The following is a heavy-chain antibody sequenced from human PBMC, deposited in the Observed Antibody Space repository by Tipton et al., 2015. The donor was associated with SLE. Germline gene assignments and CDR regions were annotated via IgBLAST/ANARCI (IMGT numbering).Heavy chain of an antibody. D-gene: IGHD6-19*01. CDR3: ARGAYGQWLQYYFDY. Sequence: SLRLSCVASGFTFSDYEMNWVRQAPGKGLEWVSYISESGSSIYYADSVRGRFTISRDNARNSLYLQMNSLRAEDTALYYCARGAYGQWLQYYFDYWGQGTLVTVSS. CDR2: ISESGSSI. CDR1: GFTFSDYE. V-gene: IGHV3-48*03. J-gene: IGHJ4*02.